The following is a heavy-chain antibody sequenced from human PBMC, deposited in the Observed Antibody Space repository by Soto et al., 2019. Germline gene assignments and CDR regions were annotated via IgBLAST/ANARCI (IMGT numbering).Heavy chain of an antibody. CDR2: ISWNSGSI. J-gene: IGHJ6*02. CDR3: AKDGRFGELFGGYYGMDV. V-gene: IGHV3-9*01. CDR1: GFTFDDYA. D-gene: IGHD3-10*01. Sequence: LRLSCAASGFTFDDYAMHWVRQAPGKGLEWVSGISWNSGSIGHADSVKGRFTISRDNAKNSLYLQMNSLRAEDTALYYCAKDGRFGELFGGYYGMDVWGQGTTVTVSS.